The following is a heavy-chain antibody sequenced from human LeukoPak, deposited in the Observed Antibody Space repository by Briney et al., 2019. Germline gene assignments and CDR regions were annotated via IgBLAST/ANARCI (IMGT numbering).Heavy chain of an antibody. CDR2: INPNSGGT. CDR1: GYTFTGYY. D-gene: IGHD4-23*01. CDR3: ARRDYGGNFDY. J-gene: IGHJ4*02. V-gene: IGHV1-2*06. Sequence: ASVNVSCTASGYTFTGYYMHWVRQAPGQGLEWMGRINPNSGGTNYAQKFQGRVTMTRDTSISTAYMELSRLRSDDTAVYYCARRDYGGNFDYWGQGTLVTVSS.